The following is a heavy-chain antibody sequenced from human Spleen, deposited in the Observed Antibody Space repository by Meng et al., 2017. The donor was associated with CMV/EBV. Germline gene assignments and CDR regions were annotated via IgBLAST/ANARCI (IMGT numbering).Heavy chain of an antibody. CDR1: CGSFSGYY. V-gene: IGHV4-34*01. D-gene: IGHD6-19*01. Sequence: VQLTQWGAGLLKPSGTLSLPCAVYCGSFSGYYWSWIRQPPGKGLEWIGEINHSGSTNYNPSLKSRVTISVDTSKNQFSLKLSSVTAADTAVYYCARGGQWRIRWPTDYWGQGTLVTVSS. CDR3: ARGGQWRIRWPTDY. CDR2: INHSGST. J-gene: IGHJ4*02.